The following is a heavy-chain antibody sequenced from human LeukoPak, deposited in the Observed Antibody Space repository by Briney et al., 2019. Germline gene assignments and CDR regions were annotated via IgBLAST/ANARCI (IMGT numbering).Heavy chain of an antibody. CDR3: AKDRRALYSIAAAGTFDY. V-gene: IGHV3-30*18. D-gene: IGHD6-13*01. J-gene: IGHJ4*02. Sequence: QPGRSLRLSCAASGFTFSSYGMHWVRQAPGKGLEWVAVMSYDGSNKYYADSVKGRFTISRDNSKNTLYLQMNSLRAEDTAVYYCAKDRRALYSIAAAGTFDYWGQGTLVTVSS. CDR1: GFTFSSYG. CDR2: MSYDGSNK.